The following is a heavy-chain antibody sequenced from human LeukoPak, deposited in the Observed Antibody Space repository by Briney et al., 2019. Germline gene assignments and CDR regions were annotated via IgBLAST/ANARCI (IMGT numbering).Heavy chain of an antibody. CDR2: INHSGST. J-gene: IGHJ4*02. V-gene: IGHV4-34*01. CDR3: ARTNIVATIFPY. Sequence: SETLSLTCAVYGGSFSGYYWSWIRQPPGKGLEWIGVINHSGSTNYNPSLKSRVTISVDTSKNQFSLKLSSVTAADTAVYYCARTNIVATIFPYWGQGTLVTVSS. CDR1: GGSFSGYY. D-gene: IGHD5-12*01.